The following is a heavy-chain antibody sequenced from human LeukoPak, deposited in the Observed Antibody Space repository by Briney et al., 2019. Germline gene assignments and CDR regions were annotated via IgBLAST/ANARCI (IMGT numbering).Heavy chain of an antibody. Sequence: GGSLRLSCAASGFTFSSYAVSWVRQAPGKGLEWVSTISGSGGGTYYADSVKGRFTISRDNAKNSLYLQMNSLRAEDTAVYYCASSLSARGTDYWGQGTLVTVSS. D-gene: IGHD1-1*01. CDR1: GFTFSSYA. J-gene: IGHJ4*02. CDR3: ASSLSARGTDY. V-gene: IGHV3-23*01. CDR2: ISGSGGGT.